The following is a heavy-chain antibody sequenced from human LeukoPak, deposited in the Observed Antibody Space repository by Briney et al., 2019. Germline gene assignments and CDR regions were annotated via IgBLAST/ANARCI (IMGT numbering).Heavy chain of an antibody. Sequence: GGSLGLSCAASGFTFSSYGMHWVRQAPGKGLEWVAFIRYDGSNKYYADSVKGRFTISRDNSKNTLYLQMNSLRAEDTAVYYCAKVPSSGWYHYYYMDVWGKGTTVTISS. CDR1: GFTFSSYG. CDR2: IRYDGSNK. CDR3: AKVPSSGWYHYYYMDV. D-gene: IGHD6-19*01. V-gene: IGHV3-30*02. J-gene: IGHJ6*03.